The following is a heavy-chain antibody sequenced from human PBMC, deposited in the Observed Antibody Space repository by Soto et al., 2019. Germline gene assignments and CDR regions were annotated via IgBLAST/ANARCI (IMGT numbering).Heavy chain of an antibody. CDR1: GFTFSSYA. J-gene: IGHJ6*02. D-gene: IGHD3-3*01. CDR2: ISGSGGST. CDR3: AKVIGDFWVYGMDV. Sequence: HPGGSLRLSCAASGFTFSSYAMSWVRQAPGKGLEWVSAISGSGGSTYYADSVKGRFTISRDNSKNTLYLQMNSLRAEDTAVYYCAKVIGDFWVYGMDVWGQGTTVTVSS. V-gene: IGHV3-23*01.